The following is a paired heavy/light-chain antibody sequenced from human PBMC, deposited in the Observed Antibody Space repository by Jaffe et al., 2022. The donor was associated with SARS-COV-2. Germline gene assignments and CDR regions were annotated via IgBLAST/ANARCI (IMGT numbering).Light chain of an antibody. V-gene: IGKV1-17*01. CDR2: AAS. CDR3: LQHSGYPWT. CDR1: QGIRND. J-gene: IGKJ1*01. Sequence: DIQMTQSPSSLSASVGDRVTITCRASQGIRNDLGWYQQKPGKAPKRLIYAASSLQSGVPSRFSGSGSGTEFTLTISSLQPEDFATYYCLQHSGYPWTFGQGTKVEIK.
Heavy chain of an antibody. J-gene: IGHJ6*02. V-gene: IGHV3-74*01. CDR2: IDTDVSST. CDR3: VRGYYGMDV. Sequence: EVQLVESGGGLVQPGGSLRLSCAASGFIFSGYWMHWVRQSPGKGPVWVSRIDTDVSSTNYEDSVKGRFTISRDNAKNTLYLQMNSLRAEDTAVYYCVRGYYGMDVWGQGTTVTVSS. CDR1: GFIFSGYW.